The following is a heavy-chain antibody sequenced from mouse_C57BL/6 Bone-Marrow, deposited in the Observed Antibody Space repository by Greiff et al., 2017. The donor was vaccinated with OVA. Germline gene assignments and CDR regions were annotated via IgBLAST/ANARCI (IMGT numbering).Heavy chain of an antibody. V-gene: IGHV1-15*01. CDR3: PLLVGYAMDY. CDR1: GYTFTDYE. Sequence: QVQLQQSGAELVRPGASVTLSCKASGYTFTDYEMHWVKQTPVHGLEWIGAIDPETGGTAYNQKFKGKAILTADKSSSTDYMELRSLTSEDSAVYYCPLLVGYAMDYWGQGTAVTVSS. D-gene: IGHD1-1*01. CDR2: IDPETGGT. J-gene: IGHJ4*01.